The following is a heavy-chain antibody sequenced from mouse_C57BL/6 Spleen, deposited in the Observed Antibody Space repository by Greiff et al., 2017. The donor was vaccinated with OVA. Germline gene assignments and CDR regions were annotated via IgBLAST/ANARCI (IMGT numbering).Heavy chain of an antibody. J-gene: IGHJ2*01. D-gene: IGHD1-1*01. CDR3: AREGGGSSRYYFDY. CDR1: GFTFSSYA. Sequence: EVKLVESGGGLVKPGGSLKLSCAASGFTFSSYAMSWVRQTPEKRLEWVATISDGGSYTYYPDNVKGRFTISRDTAKNNLYLQMSHLKSEDTAMYYCAREGGGSSRYYFDYWGQGTTLTVSS. V-gene: IGHV5-4*01. CDR2: ISDGGSYT.